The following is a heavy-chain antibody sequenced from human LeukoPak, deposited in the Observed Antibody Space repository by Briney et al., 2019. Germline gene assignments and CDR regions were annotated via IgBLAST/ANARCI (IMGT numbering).Heavy chain of an antibody. J-gene: IGHJ4*02. CDR1: GFTFSSYA. V-gene: IGHV3-66*04. D-gene: IGHD5-18*01. CDR3: ARLTGYSYGLDY. Sequence: GGSLRLSCAASGFTFSSYAMSWVRQAPGKGLEWVSVIYSGGSTYYADSVKGRFTISRDNSKNTLYLQMNSLRAEDTAVYYCARLTGYSYGLDYWGQGTLVTVSS. CDR2: IYSGGST.